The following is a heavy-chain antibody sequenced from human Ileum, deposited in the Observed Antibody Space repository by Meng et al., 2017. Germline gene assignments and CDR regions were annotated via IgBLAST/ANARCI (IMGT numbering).Heavy chain of an antibody. CDR2: IHYSGSR. Sequence: QVPPESSAPGLLRPSETLSLTCNVSGGSVSSASYYWSWIRQPPGKGLEWIGLIHYSGSRNYNPSLKSRVTMSVDTSKNQVSLRLTSVTAADTAVYYCARFYGSGTFEVHDYWGQGTLVTVSS. CDR1: GGSVSSASYY. CDR3: ARFYGSGTFEVHDY. V-gene: IGHV4-61*01. D-gene: IGHD3-10*01. J-gene: IGHJ4*02.